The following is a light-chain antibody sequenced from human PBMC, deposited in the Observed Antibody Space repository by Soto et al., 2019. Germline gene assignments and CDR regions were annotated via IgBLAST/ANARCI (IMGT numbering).Light chain of an antibody. CDR3: QQYGSSPFT. Sequence: SVLTQSPGTLSLSPGERATLSCRASQSVSSNYLAWYQQKPGQAPRLLIYGASSRATGIPDRFSGSGSGTDFTLTISRLEPEDFAVYYCQQYGSSPFTFGGGTKVEIK. CDR2: GAS. V-gene: IGKV3-20*01. J-gene: IGKJ4*01. CDR1: QSVSSNY.